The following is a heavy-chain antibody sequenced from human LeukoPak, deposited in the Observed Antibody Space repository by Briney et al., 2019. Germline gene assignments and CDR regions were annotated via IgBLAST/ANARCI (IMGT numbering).Heavy chain of an antibody. CDR1: GGSISSYY. Sequence: SETLSLTCTVSGGSISSYYWSWIRQPPGKGLEWIGYIYYSGSTNYNPSLKSRVTISVDTSKNQFSLKLSSVTAADTAVYYCASEIGEGYFDYWGQGTLVTVSS. CDR2: IYYSGST. V-gene: IGHV4-59*01. CDR3: ASEIGEGYFDY. J-gene: IGHJ4*02. D-gene: IGHD3-22*01.